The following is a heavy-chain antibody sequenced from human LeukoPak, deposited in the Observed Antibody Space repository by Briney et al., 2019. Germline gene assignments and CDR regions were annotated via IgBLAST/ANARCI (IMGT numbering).Heavy chain of an antibody. Sequence: GGSLRLSCTASGFTFGDYAMSWVRQAPGKGLEWVGFIRTKAYGGTTEYAASVKGRFTISRDDSKSIVYLQMNSLKTEDTAVYYCARELSGSYYDFDYWGQGALVTVSS. CDR3: ARELSGSYYDFDY. CDR1: GFTFGDYA. CDR2: IRTKAYGGTT. D-gene: IGHD1-26*01. V-gene: IGHV3-49*04. J-gene: IGHJ4*02.